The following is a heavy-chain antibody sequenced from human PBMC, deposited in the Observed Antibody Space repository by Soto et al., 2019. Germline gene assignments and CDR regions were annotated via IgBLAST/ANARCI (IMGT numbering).Heavy chain of an antibody. V-gene: IGHV1-18*04. J-gene: IGHJ6*02. CDR3: ARDQTARSYYYYGMDV. D-gene: IGHD6-25*01. CDR2: ISAYNGNT. Sequence: ASVKVSCKASGYTFTSYGISWVRQAPGQGLEWMGWISAYNGNTNYAQKLQGRVTMTTDTSTSTAYMELRSLRSDDTAVYYCARDQTARSYYYYGMDVWGQGTTVTVS. CDR1: GYTFTSYG.